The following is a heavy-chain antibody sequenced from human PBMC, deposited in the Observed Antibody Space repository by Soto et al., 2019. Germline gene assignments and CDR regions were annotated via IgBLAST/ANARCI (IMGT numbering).Heavy chain of an antibody. CDR2: IIPIFRTT. CDR3: ARVTPSRYCSGGSCYSVNGMDV. CDR1: GGTFSTYA. D-gene: IGHD2-15*01. Sequence: QVQLVQSGAEVKKPGSSVKVSCKTSGGTFSTYAISWVRQAPGQGLEWMGGIIPIFRTTNYAQKFRGRVTITADESTGTAYMELSSLRTEDTAMYYCARVTPSRYCSGGSCYSVNGMDVWGQGTTVTVSS. V-gene: IGHV1-69*01. J-gene: IGHJ6*02.